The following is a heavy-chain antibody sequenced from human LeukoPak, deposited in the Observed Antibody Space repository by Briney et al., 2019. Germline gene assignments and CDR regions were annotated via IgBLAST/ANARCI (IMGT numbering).Heavy chain of an antibody. CDR3: AKGSDSSGLYPFDY. J-gene: IGHJ4*02. D-gene: IGHD3-22*01. CDR1: GFSFSSYA. Sequence: PGGSLRLSCPASGFSFSSYAMGWVRQAPGKGLEWVSAISGSGGSTYYADSVKGRFTISRDNSKNTRYLQMDSLRAEDTAVYYCAKGSDSSGLYPFDYWGQGTLVTVSS. V-gene: IGHV3-23*01. CDR2: ISGSGGST.